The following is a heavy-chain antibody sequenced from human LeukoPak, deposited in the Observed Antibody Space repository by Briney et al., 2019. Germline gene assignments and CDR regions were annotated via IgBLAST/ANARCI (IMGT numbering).Heavy chain of an antibody. V-gene: IGHV1-18*01. CDR1: GYTFTSYG. J-gene: IGHJ3*02. CDR3: ARDRGYSSSWYPYDSSGQGAFDI. D-gene: IGHD6-13*01. Sequence: ASVKVSCKASGYTFTSYGISWVRQAPGQGLEWMGWISAYNGNINYAQKLQGRVTMTTDTSTSTAYMELRSLRSDDTAVYYCARDRGYSSSWYPYDSSGQGAFDIWGQGTMVTVSS. CDR2: ISAYNGNI.